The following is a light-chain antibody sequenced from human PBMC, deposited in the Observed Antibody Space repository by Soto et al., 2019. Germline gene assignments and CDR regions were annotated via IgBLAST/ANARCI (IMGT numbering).Light chain of an antibody. CDR3: MQALQTPT. V-gene: IGKV2-28*01. Sequence: DIVMTQSPLSLPVTPGEPASISCRSSQSLLHSNGYNYLHWYLQKPGQSPQLLIYLVSNRASGVPDRFSGRGSGTDFTLKISRVEAEDVGVYYCMQALQTPTFGQGTKVEIK. CDR2: LVS. J-gene: IGKJ1*01. CDR1: QSLLHSNGYNY.